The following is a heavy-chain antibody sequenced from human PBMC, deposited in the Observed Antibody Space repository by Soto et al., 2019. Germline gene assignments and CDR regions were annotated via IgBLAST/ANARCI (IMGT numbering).Heavy chain of an antibody. CDR1: GYTFTSYG. CDR2: ITAYNGNT. J-gene: IGHJ6*02. D-gene: IGHD3-3*01. CDR3: ARLDWSGSYSSDYYYYGMDV. Sequence: QVQLVQSGAEVKKPGASVKVSCKASGYTFTSYGISWVRQAPGQGLEWMGWITAYNGNTNYAQKFQGRVTMTTDTSTSTAYMEVRSLRFDDTAVYYCARLDWSGSYSSDYYYYGMDVWGQGTTVTVSS. V-gene: IGHV1-18*01.